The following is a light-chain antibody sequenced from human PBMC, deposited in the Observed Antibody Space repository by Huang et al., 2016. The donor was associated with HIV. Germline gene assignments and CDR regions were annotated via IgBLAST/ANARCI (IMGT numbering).Light chain of an antibody. J-gene: IGKJ2*01. V-gene: IGKV4-1*01. CDR3: HQYYNTRYT. CDR2: WAS. Sequence: DIVMTQSPDSLAVSLGERATINCKSRQSVLYSSNNKNYLSWYQQKPGQSPKLLISWASTRESGVPDRFSGSESGTDFTLTISSLQAEDVAVYYCHQYYNTRYTFGQGTKLEIK. CDR1: QSVLYSSNNKNY.